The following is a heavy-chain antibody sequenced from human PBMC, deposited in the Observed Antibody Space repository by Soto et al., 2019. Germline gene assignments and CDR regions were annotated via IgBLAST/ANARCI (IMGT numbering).Heavy chain of an antibody. Sequence: LRLSCAASGFTFSAYYMSWVRQAPGKGLEWVSYITYSGSTIYYADSVKGRFTISRDNAKDTVSLQMNTLRADDTAVYFCSRGFVVRGRPLGKDLWGHGTQVTVSS. J-gene: IGHJ5*02. CDR1: GFTFSAYY. V-gene: IGHV3-11*04. D-gene: IGHD3-10*01. CDR2: ITYSGSTI. CDR3: SRGFVVRGRPLGKDL.